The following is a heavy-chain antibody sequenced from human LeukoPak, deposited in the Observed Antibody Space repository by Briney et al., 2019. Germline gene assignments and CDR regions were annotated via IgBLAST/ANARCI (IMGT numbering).Heavy chain of an antibody. D-gene: IGHD1-26*01. J-gene: IGHJ4*02. CDR3: SRESGPFSPFCH. CDR1: GGSITTTNY. Sequence: SETLSLTCGVSGGSITTTNYWSWVGPPPGQGLEWIGESSLSGLTNYTPSLRRRVTISLDESKNHLSLLLASVTAPHPAIYYFSRESGPFSPFCHWGQETLVTVTS. V-gene: IGHV4-4*02. CDR2: SSLSGLT.